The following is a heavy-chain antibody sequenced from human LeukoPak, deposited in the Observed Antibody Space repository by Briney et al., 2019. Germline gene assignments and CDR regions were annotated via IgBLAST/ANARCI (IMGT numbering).Heavy chain of an antibody. CDR1: GFTFSSYS. V-gene: IGHV3-21*01. D-gene: IGHD3-9*01. CDR3: ARELPRYFGSFDY. CDR2: ISSSSSYI. Sequence: GGSLRLSCAASGFTFSSYSMNWVRQAPGKGLEWVSSISSSSSYIYYADSVKGRFTISRDNAKNSLYLQMNSLRAEDTAVYYCARELPRYFGSFDYWGQGTLVTVSS. J-gene: IGHJ4*02.